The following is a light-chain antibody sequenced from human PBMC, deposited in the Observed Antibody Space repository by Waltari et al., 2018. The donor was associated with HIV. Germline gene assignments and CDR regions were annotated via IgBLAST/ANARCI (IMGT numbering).Light chain of an antibody. Sequence: SYELTQPPSVSVSPGQTDSITCPGDKLGDKYACWYQQKPGQSPVVVTYQDKKRPSGIPERFSGSNSENTATLTISGTQAMDEADYYCQAWDTSSVLFGGGTKLTVL. CDR1: KLGDKY. CDR2: QDK. J-gene: IGLJ2*01. V-gene: IGLV3-1*01. CDR3: QAWDTSSVL.